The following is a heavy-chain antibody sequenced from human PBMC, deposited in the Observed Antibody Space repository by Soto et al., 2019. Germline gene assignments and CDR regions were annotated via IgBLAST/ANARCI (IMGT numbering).Heavy chain of an antibody. CDR3: ASFCPYCSGGSCYSVGFDP. CDR1: GFTFSSYW. V-gene: IGHV3-74*01. D-gene: IGHD2-15*01. J-gene: IGHJ5*02. CDR2: INSDGSST. Sequence: GGSLRLSCAASGFTFSSYWMHWVRQAPGKGLVWVSRINSDGSSTSYADSVKGRFTISRDNAKNTLYLQMNSLRAEDTAVYYCASFCPYCSGGSCYSVGFDPWGQGTLVTVSS.